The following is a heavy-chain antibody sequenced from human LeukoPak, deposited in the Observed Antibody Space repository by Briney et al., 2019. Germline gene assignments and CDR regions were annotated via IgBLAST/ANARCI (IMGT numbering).Heavy chain of an antibody. CDR1: GYTFTGYY. J-gene: IGHJ4*02. CDR3: ARSGYSYGYRLDN. CDR2: INPNSGGT. D-gene: IGHD5-18*01. V-gene: IGHV1-2*02. Sequence: ASVKVSCKASGYTFTGYYMHWVRQAPGQGLEWMGWINPNSGGTNYAQKFQGRVTMTRDTSISTAYMELSRLRSDDTAVYYCARSGYSYGYRLDNWGQGTLVTVSS.